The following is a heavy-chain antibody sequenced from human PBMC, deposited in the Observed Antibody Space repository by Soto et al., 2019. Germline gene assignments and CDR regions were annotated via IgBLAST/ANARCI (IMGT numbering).Heavy chain of an antibody. V-gene: IGHV3-7*01. Sequence: PGGSLRLSCAASGFTFNTYWMSWVRQAPGKGLEWVANIKEDGSDKYYVGSVKGRFTISRDNAKKSLSLQMNSLRVEDTAVYYCARDTVFYGLDVWGQGTTVTVSS. CDR1: GFTFNTYW. CDR3: ARDTVFYGLDV. CDR2: IKEDGSDK. J-gene: IGHJ6*02.